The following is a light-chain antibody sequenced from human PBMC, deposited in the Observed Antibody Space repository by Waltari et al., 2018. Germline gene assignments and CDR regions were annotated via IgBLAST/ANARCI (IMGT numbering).Light chain of an antibody. CDR1: QSVSYN. J-gene: IGKJ1*01. CDR2: GAS. Sequence: EIVLTQSPATLSVSPAERATLSCRTSQSVSYNLVWYQQKPGQAPRLLIYGASTRATGFPARFSGSGSATDFTLTITNMQSEDFGVYYCQQYINWPRTFGQGTKVEIK. V-gene: IGKV3-15*01. CDR3: QQYINWPRT.